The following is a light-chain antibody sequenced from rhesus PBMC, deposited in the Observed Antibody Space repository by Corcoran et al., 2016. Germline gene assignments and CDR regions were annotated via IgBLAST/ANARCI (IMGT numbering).Light chain of an antibody. CDR1: EVINRE. Sequence: DIQMTQSPSSLSASVGDRVTVTCRASEVINRESNWYQHSIGKAPTLLIYSASTLQPGVSSRFSGSGYGTDFTLTISSLRPEDAATYYCLQDYSPPFTFGPGTKLDIK. CDR2: SAS. CDR3: LQDYSPPFT. V-gene: IGKV1-94*01. J-gene: IGKJ3*01.